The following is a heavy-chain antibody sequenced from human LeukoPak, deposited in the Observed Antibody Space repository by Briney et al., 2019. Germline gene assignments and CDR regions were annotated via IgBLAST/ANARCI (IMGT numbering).Heavy chain of an antibody. D-gene: IGHD1-26*01. CDR3: ARGLEVRARVGYHYYMDV. V-gene: IGHV4-39*07. CDR2: IFYSGGT. Sequence: SETLSLTCTVSGGSISTSNYYWGWIRQPPGKGLEWIGNIFYSGGTYYSPSLRSRVSISVDTSKNQFSLTMSSVTAADTAVYFCARGLEVRARVGYHYYMDVWGKGTTVTVSS. J-gene: IGHJ6*03. CDR1: GGSISTSNYY.